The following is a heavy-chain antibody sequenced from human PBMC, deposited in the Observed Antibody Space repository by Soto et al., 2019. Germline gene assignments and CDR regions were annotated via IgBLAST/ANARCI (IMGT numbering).Heavy chain of an antibody. CDR3: ARGIVVVPAATYY. Sequence: GGALGLSCSASGFTFSSYWMHWVRQAPGKGLVWVSRINSDGSSTSYADSVKGRFTISRDNAKNTLYLQMNSLRAEDTAVYYCARGIVVVPAATYYWGQGTLVTVSS. V-gene: IGHV3-74*01. CDR1: GFTFSSYW. CDR2: INSDGSST. J-gene: IGHJ4*02. D-gene: IGHD2-2*01.